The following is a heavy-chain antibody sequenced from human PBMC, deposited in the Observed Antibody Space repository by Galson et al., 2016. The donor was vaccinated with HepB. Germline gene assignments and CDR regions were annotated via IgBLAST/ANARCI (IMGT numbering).Heavy chain of an antibody. V-gene: IGHV4-59*02. CDR3: GRGQLGNWIDP. CDR1: GVSVSNYY. CDR2: IYYSGST. Sequence: ETLSLTCAVSGVSVSNYYWTWIRQPPGKGLEWIGYIYYSGSTNYNPSLKSRVTISLDMSKNQFSLKLRSVTAADTAVYYCGRGQLGNWIDPWGRGTLVTVSS. D-gene: IGHD1-1*01. J-gene: IGHJ5*02.